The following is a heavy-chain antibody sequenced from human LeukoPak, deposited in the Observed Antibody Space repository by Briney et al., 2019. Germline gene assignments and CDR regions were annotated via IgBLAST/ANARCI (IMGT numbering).Heavy chain of an antibody. Sequence: SETLSLTCAVYGGSFSGYYWSWIRQPPGKGLEWIGEINHSGSTNYNPSLKSRVTISVDTSKNQFSLKLSSVTAADTAVYYCARESPDRKIIHYDILTGYYAEGNERNPYYFDYWGQGTLVTVSS. CDR1: GGSFSGYY. D-gene: IGHD3-9*01. V-gene: IGHV4-34*01. J-gene: IGHJ4*02. CDR2: INHSGST. CDR3: ARESPDRKIIHYDILTGYYAEGNERNPYYFDY.